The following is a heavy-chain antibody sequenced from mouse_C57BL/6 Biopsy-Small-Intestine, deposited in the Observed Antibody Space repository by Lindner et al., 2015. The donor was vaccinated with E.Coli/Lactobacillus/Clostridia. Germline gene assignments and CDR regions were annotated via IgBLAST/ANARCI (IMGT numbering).Heavy chain of an antibody. J-gene: IGHJ1*03. CDR3: ARYPWYFDV. CDR1: GYTFTSFG. CDR2: IYPRSGNT. V-gene: IGHV1-81*01. Sequence: VQLQESGAELARPGASVKPSCKASGYTFTSFGISWVKQRTGQGLEWIGEIYPRSGNTYYNEKFEGKATPTADKSSSTAYMELRSLTSEDSAVYFCARYPWYFDVWGTGTTVTVSS.